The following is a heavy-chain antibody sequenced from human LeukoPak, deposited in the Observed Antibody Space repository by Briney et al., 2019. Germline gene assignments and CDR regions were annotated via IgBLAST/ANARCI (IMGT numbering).Heavy chain of an antibody. J-gene: IGHJ4*02. CDR2: IYHSANA. Sequence: SETLSLTCTVSGYSISSGYYWGWIRQPPGEGLEWIGSIYHSANAYANPSLKSRVTISVDTSKNQLSLKLTSVTAADTAVYYCERDLDSSSWYVGYWGQGTLVTVSS. CDR1: GYSISSGYY. D-gene: IGHD6-13*01. V-gene: IGHV4-38-2*02. CDR3: ERDLDSSSWYVGY.